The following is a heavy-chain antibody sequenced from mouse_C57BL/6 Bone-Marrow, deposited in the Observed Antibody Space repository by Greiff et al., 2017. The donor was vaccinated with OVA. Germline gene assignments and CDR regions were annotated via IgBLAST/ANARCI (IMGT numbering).Heavy chain of an antibody. CDR1: GFSLTSYG. J-gene: IGHJ4*01. V-gene: IGHV2-2*01. CDR3: ARKRDSNYEDDYYAMDY. Sequence: VKLMESGPGLVQPSQSLSITCTVSGFSLTSYGVHWVRQSPGKGLEWLGVIWSGGSTDYNAAFISRLSISKDNSKSQVFFKMNSLQADDTAIYYCARKRDSNYEDDYYAMDYWGQGTSVTVSS. CDR2: IWSGGST. D-gene: IGHD2-5*01.